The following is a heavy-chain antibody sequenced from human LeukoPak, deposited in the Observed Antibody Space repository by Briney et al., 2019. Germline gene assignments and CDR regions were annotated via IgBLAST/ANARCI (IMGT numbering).Heavy chain of an antibody. CDR1: GGTFSNYA. Sequence: ASVKVSCKASGGTFSNYAISWVRQAPGQGLEWMGGIIPIFGTANYAQKFRGRVTITADKSTRTAYIELSSLRSEDTAVYYCGRDWELRFHQGGLDYWGQGALVTVSS. V-gene: IGHV1-69*06. CDR2: IIPIFGTA. CDR3: GRDWELRFHQGGLDY. J-gene: IGHJ4*02. D-gene: IGHD3-3*01.